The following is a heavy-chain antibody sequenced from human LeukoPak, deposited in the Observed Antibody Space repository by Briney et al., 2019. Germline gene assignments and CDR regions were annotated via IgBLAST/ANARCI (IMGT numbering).Heavy chain of an antibody. CDR3: ARDWPQVEWQDGFDP. CDR1: GGSISIYY. V-gene: IGHV4-59*01. D-gene: IGHD3-3*01. J-gene: IGHJ5*02. CDR2: IYYSEST. Sequence: PSETLSLTCTVSGGSISIYYWSWIRQPPGKGLEWIGYIYYSESTNYNPSLKSRVTISVDTSMNQFSLKLSSVTAADTDVYYCARDWPQVEWQDGFDPWGQGTLVTVSS.